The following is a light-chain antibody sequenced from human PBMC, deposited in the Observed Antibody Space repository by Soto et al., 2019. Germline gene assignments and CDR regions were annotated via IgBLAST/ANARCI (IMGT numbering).Light chain of an antibody. Sequence: QSALTQPRSVSGSPGQSVTISCTGTSSDVGGYNYVSWYQHHPGKAPKLMIYDVNERPSGVPDRFSGSKSGNTASLTISGLQAEDEADYYCCSYAGSYTFVFGTGTKVTVL. CDR2: DVN. CDR1: SSDVGGYNY. V-gene: IGLV2-11*01. CDR3: CSYAGSYTFV. J-gene: IGLJ1*01.